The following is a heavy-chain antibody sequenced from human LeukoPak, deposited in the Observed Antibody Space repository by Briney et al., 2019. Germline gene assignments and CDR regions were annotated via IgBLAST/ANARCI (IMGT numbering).Heavy chain of an antibody. CDR2: ISYDGSNK. J-gene: IGHJ6*04. CDR1: GFTFSSYA. CDR3: ASPYYDILTGSYPTLYYYYGMDV. D-gene: IGHD3-9*01. V-gene: IGHV3-30*04. Sequence: GGSLRLSCAASGFTFSSYAMHWVRQAPGKGLEWVAVISYDGSNKYYADSVKGRFTISRGNSKNTLYLQMNSLRAEDTAVYYCASPYYDILTGSYPTLYYYYGMDVWGKGTTVTVSS.